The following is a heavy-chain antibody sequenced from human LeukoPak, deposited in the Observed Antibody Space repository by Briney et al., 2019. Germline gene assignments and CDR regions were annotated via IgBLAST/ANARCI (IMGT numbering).Heavy chain of an antibody. CDR1: RFTFSSYA. CDR2: ISYDGSNK. Sequence: GGSLRLSCAASRFTFSSYAMHWVRQAPGKGLEWVAVISYDGSNKYYADSVKGRFTISRDNSKNTLYLQMNSLRAEDTAVYYCARDIGYDSSGYLWGQGTLVTVSS. V-gene: IGHV3-30-3*01. D-gene: IGHD3-22*01. J-gene: IGHJ4*02. CDR3: ARDIGYDSSGYL.